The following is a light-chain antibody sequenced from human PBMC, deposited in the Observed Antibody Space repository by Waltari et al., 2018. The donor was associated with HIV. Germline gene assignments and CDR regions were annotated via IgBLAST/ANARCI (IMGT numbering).Light chain of an antibody. CDR2: AAS. Sequence: DIQMTQSPSSLSASVGPRVTITCRVSQSISSYLNWYQQKPGKAPRRLIYAASSLQSGVPARFSGSGSGTDFTLTISSLQPEDFATYYCQQGYSTPLTFGQGTQVEIK. CDR1: QSISSY. V-gene: IGKV1-39*01. CDR3: QQGYSTPLT. J-gene: IGKJ1*01.